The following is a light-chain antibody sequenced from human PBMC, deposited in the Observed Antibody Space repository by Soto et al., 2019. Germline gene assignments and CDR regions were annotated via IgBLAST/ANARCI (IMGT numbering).Light chain of an antibody. CDR2: LNSDGSH. J-gene: IGLJ2*01. V-gene: IGLV4-69*01. Sequence: QSVLTQSPSASASLGASVKLTCTLSSGHSSYAIAWHQQQPEKGPRYLMKLNSDGSHSKGDGIPDRFSGSSPGAERYLTIPRLQPEDQADYYCQTWGTGIVVFGGGTKLNVL. CDR3: QTWGTGIVV. CDR1: SGHSSYA.